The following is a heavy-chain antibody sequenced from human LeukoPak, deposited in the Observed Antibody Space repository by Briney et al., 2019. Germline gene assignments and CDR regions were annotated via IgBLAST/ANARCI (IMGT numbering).Heavy chain of an antibody. CDR2: IFGGGTT. D-gene: IGHD6-13*01. CDR1: GFTVSSNH. V-gene: IGHV3-53*01. CDR3: AAWRGSSWFDY. Sequence: GGSLRLPCAASGFTVSSNHMGWVRQAPGKGLEWVSVIFGGGTTSYAGSVKGRVTISRDNSKNTLYLQMNRLRAEDTAVYYCAAWRGSSWFDYWGQGTLVTVSS. J-gene: IGHJ4*02.